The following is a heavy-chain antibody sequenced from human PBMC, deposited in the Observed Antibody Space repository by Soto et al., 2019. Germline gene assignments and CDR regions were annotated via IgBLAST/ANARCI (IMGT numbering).Heavy chain of an antibody. CDR2: VYNSGST. D-gene: IGHD6-13*01. CDR1: GGSISSNY. CDR3: ARYRREAVAGYTLDN. Sequence: SETLSLTCTVSGGSISSNYWTWIRQPPGKGLEWIGYVYNSGSTNYNPSLKSRVTISEDTPKSQFSLKVNSMTAADTAVYYCARYRREAVAGYTLDNWGQGILVTVSS. V-gene: IGHV4-59*01. J-gene: IGHJ4*02.